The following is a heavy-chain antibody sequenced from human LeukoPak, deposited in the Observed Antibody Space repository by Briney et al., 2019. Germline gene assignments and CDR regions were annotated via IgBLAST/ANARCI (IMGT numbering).Heavy chain of an antibody. D-gene: IGHD3-3*01. Sequence: GGSLRLSCAASGFTFSSYSMNWVRQAPGKGLEWGSSISSSSSYIYYADSVKGRFTISRDNAKNSLYLQMNSLRAEDTAVYYCASMQYYDFWSGYTQAEFDYWGQGTLVTVSS. CDR3: ASMQYYDFWSGYTQAEFDY. V-gene: IGHV3-21*01. CDR2: ISSSSSYI. J-gene: IGHJ4*02. CDR1: GFTFSSYS.